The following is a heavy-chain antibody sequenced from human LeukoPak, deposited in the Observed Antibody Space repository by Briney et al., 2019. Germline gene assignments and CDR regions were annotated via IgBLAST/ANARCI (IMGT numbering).Heavy chain of an antibody. CDR1: GFTFSSYG. D-gene: IGHD3-22*01. Sequence: PGRSLRLSCAASGFTFSSYGMHWVRQAPGKGLEWVSAISGSGGSTYYADSVKGRFTISRDNSKNTLYLQMNSLRAEDTAVYYCAKVAIYYDSSGYYYFDYWGQGTLVTVSS. CDR2: ISGSGGST. V-gene: IGHV3-23*01. CDR3: AKVAIYYDSSGYYYFDY. J-gene: IGHJ4*02.